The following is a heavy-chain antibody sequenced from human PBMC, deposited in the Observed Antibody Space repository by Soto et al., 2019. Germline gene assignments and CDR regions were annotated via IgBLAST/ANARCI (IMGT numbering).Heavy chain of an antibody. CDR3: AREGSNYQHFAY. J-gene: IGHJ4*02. D-gene: IGHD3-10*01. Sequence: QVQLVESGGGVVQPGGSLRLSCAASGFTFSSHVIHWVRQAPGEGPEWVAAIGSDGLKKHYGVSATGRFSISRDNPKNEVYLQLNSLRAEDTAIYYCAREGSNYQHFAYWGRGTRVAVSS. CDR2: IGSDGLKK. CDR1: GFTFSSHV. V-gene: IGHV3-33*01.